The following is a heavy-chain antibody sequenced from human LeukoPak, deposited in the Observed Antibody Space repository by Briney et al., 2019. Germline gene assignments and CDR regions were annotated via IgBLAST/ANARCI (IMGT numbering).Heavy chain of an antibody. D-gene: IGHD3-22*01. CDR3: ARVGGYDAFDI. CDR1: GFTFSSYW. CDR2: IKQDGSEK. Sequence: PGGSLRLSCAASGFTFSSYWMSWVRQAPGKGLEWVANIKQDGSEKYYVDSVKGRFTISRDNAKNSLYLLMNSLRAADTAVYYCARVGGYDAFDIWGQGTMVTVSS. V-gene: IGHV3-7*01. J-gene: IGHJ3*02.